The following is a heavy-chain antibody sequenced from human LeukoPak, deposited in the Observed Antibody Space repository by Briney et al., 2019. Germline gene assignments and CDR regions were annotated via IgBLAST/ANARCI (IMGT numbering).Heavy chain of an antibody. Sequence: SETLCLTCTVSGGSISSYYWSWIRQPPGKGLEWIGYIYYSGSTNYNPSLKSRVTISVDTSKNQFSLKLSSVTAADTAVYYCARLPLRSHFDYWGQGTLVTVSS. CDR3: ARLPLRSHFDY. CDR2: IYYSGST. J-gene: IGHJ4*02. CDR1: GGSISSYY. V-gene: IGHV4-59*08.